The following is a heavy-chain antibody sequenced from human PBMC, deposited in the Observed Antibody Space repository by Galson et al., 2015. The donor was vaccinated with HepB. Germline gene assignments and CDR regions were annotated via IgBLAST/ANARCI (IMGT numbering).Heavy chain of an antibody. CDR3: ARSRKLGMNFDS. Sequence: PALVKPTQTLTLTCTFSGFSLSTSGVAVGWIRQPPGKALEWLALIYWNDDKRYSPSLKSRVTITKDTSKNQVVLTLTNMDPMDTGTYYCARSRKLGMNFDSWGQGTRVTVSS. J-gene: IGHJ4*02. D-gene: IGHD7-27*01. CDR2: IYWNDDK. V-gene: IGHV2-5*01. CDR1: GFSLSTSGVA.